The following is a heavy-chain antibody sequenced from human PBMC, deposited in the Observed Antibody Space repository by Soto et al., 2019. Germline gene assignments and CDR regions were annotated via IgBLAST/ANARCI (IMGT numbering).Heavy chain of an antibody. CDR3: ATPYGGFDY. Sequence: PGESLKISCKGSGYSFSTYWIGWVRQMPGRGLEWMGIIFPADSDATYRPSFQGQVTISADKSISTAYLQWSSLKASDTATYYCATPYGGFDYWGQGTLVTVSS. V-gene: IGHV5-51*01. J-gene: IGHJ4*02. CDR2: IFPADSDA. CDR1: GYSFSTYW. D-gene: IGHD4-17*01.